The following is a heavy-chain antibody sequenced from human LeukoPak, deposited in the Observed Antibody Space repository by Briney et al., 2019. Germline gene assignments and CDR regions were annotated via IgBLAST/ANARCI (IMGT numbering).Heavy chain of an antibody. D-gene: IGHD3-16*01. CDR2: INHGGSST. J-gene: IGHJ6*02. Sequence: GGSLRLSCAASGFTFSDYWMHWVRQAPGKGLMWVSRINHGGSSTVYADSVKGRFTVSRDNAKNTLYLQMNSLRAEDTAVYYCASSYGMDVWAKGPRSPSP. CDR1: GFTFSDYW. CDR3: ASSYGMDV. V-gene: IGHV3-74*01.